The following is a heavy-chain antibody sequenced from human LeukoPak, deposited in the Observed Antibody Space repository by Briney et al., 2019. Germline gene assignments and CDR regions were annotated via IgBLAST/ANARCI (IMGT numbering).Heavy chain of an antibody. CDR1: GFSLRTRRVG. J-gene: IGHJ4*02. Sequence: SGPTLVKPTQTLTLTCTFSGFSLRTRRVGVGWIRQPPGKALEWLALIYWDDDKRYSPSLKSRLTITKDTSKNQVVLTMTNMDPVDTATYCCAHSGQLPPWFDYWGQGTLVTVSS. D-gene: IGHD2-2*01. CDR3: AHSGQLPPWFDY. CDR2: IYWDDDK. V-gene: IGHV2-5*02.